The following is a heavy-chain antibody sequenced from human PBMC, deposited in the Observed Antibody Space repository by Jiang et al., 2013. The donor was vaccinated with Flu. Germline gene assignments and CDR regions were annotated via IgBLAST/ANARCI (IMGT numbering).Heavy chain of an antibody. D-gene: IGHD1-26*01. V-gene: IGHV1-69*01. J-gene: IGHJ5*02. CDR2: IIPIFGTA. CDR3: ARDAEGAIPWRYNWFDP. Sequence: SGAEVKKPGSSVKVSCKASGGTFSSYAISWVRQAPGQGLEWMGGIIPIFGTANYAQKFQGRVTITADESTSTAYMELSSLRSEDTAVYYCARDAEGAIPWRYNWFDPWGQGTLGHRLL. CDR1: GGTFSSYA.